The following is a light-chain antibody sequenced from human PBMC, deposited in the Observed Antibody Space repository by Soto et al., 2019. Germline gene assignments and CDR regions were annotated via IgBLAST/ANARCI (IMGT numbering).Light chain of an antibody. CDR2: GAS. CDR1: QSVSSN. CDR3: QQYNNWIT. V-gene: IGKV3-15*01. J-gene: IGKJ4*01. Sequence: EIVMTQSPATLSVSPGERATLSCRASQSVSSNLAWYQQKPGQAPRLLIYGASTRATGIPARFSGSVSGTEFTLTISSLQSEDFAVYYCQQYNNWITFGGGTKAEIK.